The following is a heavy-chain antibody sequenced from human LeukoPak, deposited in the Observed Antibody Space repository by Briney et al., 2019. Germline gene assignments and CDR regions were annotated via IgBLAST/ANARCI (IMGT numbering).Heavy chain of an antibody. CDR3: ARDAAAGLFDY. J-gene: IGHJ4*02. V-gene: IGHV4-34*01. D-gene: IGHD6-13*01. CDR1: GGSFSGFH. Sequence: SETLSLTCDVYGGSFSGFHWSWIRQSPGKGLEWIGEINHSGSTKYKSSLKSRVTISVDTSKNQFSLKLSSVTAADTAVYYCARDAAAGLFDYWGQGTLVTVSS. CDR2: INHSGST.